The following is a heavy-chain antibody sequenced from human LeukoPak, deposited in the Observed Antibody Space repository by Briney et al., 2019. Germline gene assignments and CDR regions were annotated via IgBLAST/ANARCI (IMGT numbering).Heavy chain of an antibody. CDR2: ISGNGGST. CDR3: AKDGFMAGHYLDY. D-gene: IGHD3-10*01. CDR1: GFTFSSYD. V-gene: IGHV3-23*01. J-gene: IGHJ4*02. Sequence: GGSLRLSCAASGFTFSSYDMSWVRQAPGKGLEWVSGISGNGGSTYYADSVKGRFTISRDNSKNTLYLQMNTLRAEHTAIYYCAKDGFMAGHYLDYWGQGPLVTVSS.